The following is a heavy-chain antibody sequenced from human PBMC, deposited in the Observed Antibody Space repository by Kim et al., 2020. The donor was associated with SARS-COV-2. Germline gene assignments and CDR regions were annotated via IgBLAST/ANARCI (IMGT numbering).Heavy chain of an antibody. D-gene: IGHD6-19*01. J-gene: IGHJ4*02. Sequence: NPRYSQKFQSRVSITRDTSATTAYLELSGLRSEDTAVYYCAREAVAGSFDYWGQGTLVTVSS. V-gene: IGHV1-3*01. CDR2: NP. CDR3: AREAVAGSFDY.